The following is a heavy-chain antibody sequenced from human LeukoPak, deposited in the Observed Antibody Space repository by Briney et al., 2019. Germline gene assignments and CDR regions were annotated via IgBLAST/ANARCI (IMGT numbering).Heavy chain of an antibody. J-gene: IGHJ4*02. Sequence: GGSLRLSCAASGFTFSSYWMSWVRQAPGKGLEWVANIKQDGSEKYYVDSVKGRFTISRDNAKNSLYLQMNSLRAEDTAVYYCARDKAGSSGYYYPGRVDYWGQGTLVTVSS. CDR3: ARDKAGSSGYYYPGRVDY. V-gene: IGHV3-7*01. CDR2: IKQDGSEK. CDR1: GFTFSSYW. D-gene: IGHD3-22*01.